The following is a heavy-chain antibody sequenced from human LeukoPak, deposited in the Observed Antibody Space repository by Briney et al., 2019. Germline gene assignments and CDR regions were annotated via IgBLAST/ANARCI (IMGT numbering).Heavy chain of an antibody. Sequence: GSSVKVSCKASGGTFSSYAISWVRQAPGQGLEWMGGIIPIFGTANYAQKFQGRVTITTDESTSTAYMELSSLRSEDTAVYYCARDTDGDGYNSENDAFDIWGQGTMVTVSS. CDR1: GGTFSSYA. V-gene: IGHV1-69*05. CDR2: IIPIFGTA. J-gene: IGHJ3*02. CDR3: ARDTDGDGYNSENDAFDI. D-gene: IGHD5-24*01.